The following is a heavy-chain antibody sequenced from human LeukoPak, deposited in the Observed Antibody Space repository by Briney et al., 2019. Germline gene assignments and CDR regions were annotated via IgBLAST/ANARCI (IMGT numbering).Heavy chain of an antibody. CDR3: ARAGSSSSYYYYYMDV. V-gene: IGHV3-11*01. J-gene: IGHJ6*03. CDR1: GFTFSDYY. CDR2: ISSSGSTI. Sequence: PGGSLRLSCAASGFTFSDYYMSWLRQAPGKGLEWVSYISSSGSTIYYADSVKGRFTISRDNAKNSLYLQMNSLRAEDTAVYYCARAGSSSSYYYYYMDVWGKGTTVTVSS. D-gene: IGHD6-6*01.